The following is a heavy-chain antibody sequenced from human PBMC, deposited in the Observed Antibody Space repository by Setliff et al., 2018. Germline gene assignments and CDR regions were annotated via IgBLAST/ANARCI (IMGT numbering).Heavy chain of an antibody. Sequence: SETLSLTCAVYGGSFSGYYWSWIRQPPGKGLEWIGEINHSGSTNYNPSLKSRVTISVDTSKNQFSLKLSSVTAADTAVYYCARGREVPAAPFDYWGQGTLVTVSS. D-gene: IGHD2-2*01. V-gene: IGHV4-34*01. CDR3: ARGREVPAAPFDY. CDR2: INHSGST. CDR1: GGSFSGYY. J-gene: IGHJ4*02.